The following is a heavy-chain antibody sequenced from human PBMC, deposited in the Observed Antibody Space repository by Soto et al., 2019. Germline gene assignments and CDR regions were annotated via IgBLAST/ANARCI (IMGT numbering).Heavy chain of an antibody. CDR1: GFTFTGYE. CDR2: ISSSGNSK. Sequence: EVQLVESGGGLVQPGGSLRLSCVASGFTFTGYEMNWVRQAPGKGLEWVSYISSSGNSKYYADSVKGRFTISRDNAKNSLYLQMSSLRAEDTAIYYCARESCSSSSCSTRYGMDVWGQGSTVTVSS. V-gene: IGHV3-48*03. J-gene: IGHJ6*02. D-gene: IGHD2-2*01. CDR3: ARESCSSSSCSTRYGMDV.